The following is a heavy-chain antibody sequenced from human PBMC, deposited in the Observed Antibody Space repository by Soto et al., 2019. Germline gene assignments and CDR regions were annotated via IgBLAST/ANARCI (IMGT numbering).Heavy chain of an antibody. Sequence: GASVKVSCKASGGTFSSYAISWVRQAPGQGLEWMGGIIPIFGTANYAQKFQGRVTITADESTSTAYMELSSLRSEDTAVYYCARAAGWSSGYYDAFDIWGQGTMVTVSS. CDR3: ARAAGWSSGYYDAFDI. V-gene: IGHV1-69*13. D-gene: IGHD3-22*01. CDR1: GGTFSSYA. CDR2: IIPIFGTA. J-gene: IGHJ3*02.